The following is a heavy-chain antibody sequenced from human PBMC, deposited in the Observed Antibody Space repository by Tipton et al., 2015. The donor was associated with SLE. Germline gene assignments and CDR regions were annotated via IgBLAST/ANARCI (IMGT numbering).Heavy chain of an antibody. D-gene: IGHD1-26*01. J-gene: IGHJ3*02. Sequence: SLRLSCAASGFTFDDYAMHWVRQAPGKGLEWVANIKQDGSEKYYVDSVKGRFTISRDNAKNSLYLQMNSLRAEDTAVYYCARGGSYGAFDIWGQGTMVTVSS. CDR2: IKQDGSEK. CDR1: GFTFDDYA. CDR3: ARGGSYGAFDI. V-gene: IGHV3-7*01.